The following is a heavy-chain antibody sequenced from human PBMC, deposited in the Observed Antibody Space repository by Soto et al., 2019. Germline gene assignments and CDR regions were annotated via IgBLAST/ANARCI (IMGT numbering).Heavy chain of an antibody. J-gene: IGHJ3*02. CDR1: GGTFSSYT. V-gene: IGHV1-69*02. CDR3: ATGGSDADAFDI. D-gene: IGHD3-16*01. Sequence: SVKVSCKASGGTFSSYTISWVRQAPGQGLEWMGRIIPILGIANYAQKFQGRVTITADKSTSTAYMELSSLRSEDTAVYYCATGGSDADAFDIWGQGTMVTVSS. CDR2: IIPILGIA.